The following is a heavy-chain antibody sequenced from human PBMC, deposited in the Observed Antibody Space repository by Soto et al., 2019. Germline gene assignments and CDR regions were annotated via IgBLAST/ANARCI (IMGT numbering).Heavy chain of an antibody. J-gene: IGHJ4*02. D-gene: IGHD5-18*01. CDR1: GFTFSSYG. Sequence: GGSLRLSCAASGFTFSSYGMHWVRQAPGKGLEWVAVISYDGSNKYYADSVKGRFTISRDNSKNTLYLQMNSLRAEDTAVYYCAKGGKIQLWLRNYYFDYWGQGTLVTVSS. V-gene: IGHV3-30*18. CDR2: ISYDGSNK. CDR3: AKGGKIQLWLRNYYFDY.